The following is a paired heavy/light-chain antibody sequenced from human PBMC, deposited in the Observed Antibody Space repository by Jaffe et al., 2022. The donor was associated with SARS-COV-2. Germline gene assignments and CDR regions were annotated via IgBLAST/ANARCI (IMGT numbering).Heavy chain of an antibody. Sequence: EVQLVESGGGLVKPGGSLRLSCAVSGFTFSGYTMNWVRQAPGKGLEWVSSISKSSSDIYYADSVKGRFTISRDNARNSLYLQMNSLRAEDTAVYYCARGDIVATIPFFWGQGTLVTVSS. J-gene: IGHJ4*02. CDR3: ARGDIVATIPFF. V-gene: IGHV3-21*01. D-gene: IGHD5-12*01. CDR2: ISKSSSDI. CDR1: GFTFSGYT.
Light chain of an antibody. CDR2: FAS. J-gene: IGKJ1*01. CDR1: QSIGSS. Sequence: EIVLTQSPDFQSVTPKEKVTITCRASQSIGSSLHWYQQKPDQSPKLLIKFASQSFSGVPSRFSGSGSGTDFTLTINSLEAEDAATYYCHQSNSLPWTFGQGTKVEVK. V-gene: IGKV6-21*01. CDR3: HQSNSLPWT.